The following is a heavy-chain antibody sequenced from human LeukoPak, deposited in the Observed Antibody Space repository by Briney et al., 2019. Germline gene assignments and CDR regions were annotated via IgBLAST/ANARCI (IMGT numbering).Heavy chain of an antibody. Sequence: PGGSLRLSCVDSGFTFRLFSLTWVRQAPGKGLEYLASISGSGSLIYYADSVKGRFTISRDNAMNSVYLQMNALRVDDTAVYFCVRGDRRDYWGQGTLVTVSS. V-gene: IGHV3-21*06. D-gene: IGHD3-22*01. CDR3: VRGDRRDY. CDR2: ISGSGSLI. CDR1: GFTFRLFS. J-gene: IGHJ4*02.